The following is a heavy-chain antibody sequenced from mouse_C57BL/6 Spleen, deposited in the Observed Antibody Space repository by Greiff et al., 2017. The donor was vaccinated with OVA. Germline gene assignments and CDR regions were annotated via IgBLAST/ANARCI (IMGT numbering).Heavy chain of an antibody. Sequence: QVQLQQPGAELVKPGASVNLSCKASGYTFTSYWMHWVKQRPGRGLEWIGRIDPNSGGTKYNEKFKSKATLTVDKPSSTAYMQLSSLTSEDSAVYYCARRGTTVVAGDWYFDVWGTGTTVTVSS. D-gene: IGHD1-1*01. CDR3: ARRGTTVVAGDWYFDV. V-gene: IGHV1-72*01. CDR1: GYTFTSYW. CDR2: IDPNSGGT. J-gene: IGHJ1*03.